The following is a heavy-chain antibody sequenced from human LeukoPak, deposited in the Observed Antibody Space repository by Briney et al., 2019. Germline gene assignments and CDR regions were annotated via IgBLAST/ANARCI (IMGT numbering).Heavy chain of an antibody. CDR3: AKDRSCTNNICHGDFDY. CDR2: ISGSGGDK. J-gene: IGHJ4*02. D-gene: IGHD2-8*01. Sequence: GGSLRLSCAASGFTFSNYAMSWVRQAPRRGLECVSGISGSGGDKYYADSVKGLFTISRDNSKNPLYLQMNSLRAEDTAVYYCAKDRSCTNNICHGDFDYWGQGTLVTVSS. V-gene: IGHV3-23*01. CDR1: GFTFSNYA.